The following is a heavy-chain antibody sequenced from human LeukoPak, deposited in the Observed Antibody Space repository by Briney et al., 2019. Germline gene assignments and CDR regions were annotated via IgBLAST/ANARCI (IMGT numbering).Heavy chain of an antibody. CDR2: ISGSGGST. D-gene: IGHD2-2*02. CDR1: GFTFSSYA. Sequence: GSLRLSCAASGFTFSSYAMSWVRQAPGKGLEWVSAISGSGGSTYYADSVKGRFTISRDNSKNTLYLQMNSLRAEDTAVYYCASRTRYCSSTSCYTWFDYWGQGTLVTVSS. J-gene: IGHJ4*02. V-gene: IGHV3-23*01. CDR3: ASRTRYCSSTSCYTWFDY.